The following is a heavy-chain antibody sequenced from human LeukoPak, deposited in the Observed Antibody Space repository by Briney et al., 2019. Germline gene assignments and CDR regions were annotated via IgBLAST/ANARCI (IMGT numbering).Heavy chain of an antibody. J-gene: IGHJ4*02. CDR3: AKEALRFLEWLYAIDY. V-gene: IGHV3-23*01. CDR1: GFTFSSYA. CDR2: ISGSGGST. Sequence: GGSLRLSCAASGFTFSSYAMSWVRQAPGKGLEWVSAISGSGGSTYYADSVKGRFTISRDNSKNMMYQQMNSLRAEDTAVYYCAKEALRFLEWLYAIDYWGQGTLVTVSS. D-gene: IGHD3-3*01.